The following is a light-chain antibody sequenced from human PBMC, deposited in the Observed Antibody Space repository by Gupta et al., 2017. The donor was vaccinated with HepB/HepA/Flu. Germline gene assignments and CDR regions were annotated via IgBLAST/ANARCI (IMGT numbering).Light chain of an antibody. CDR1: SSDVGSYNL. J-gene: IGLJ2*01. CDR3: CSYAGSSTHVV. Sequence: QSALTQPASVSGSPGQSITISCTGTSSDVGSYNLVSWYQQHPGKAPKLMIYEVSKRPSGVSNRFSGSKSGNTASLTIYGLQAEDEADYYCCSYAGSSTHVVFGGGIKLTVL. V-gene: IGLV2-23*02. CDR2: EVS.